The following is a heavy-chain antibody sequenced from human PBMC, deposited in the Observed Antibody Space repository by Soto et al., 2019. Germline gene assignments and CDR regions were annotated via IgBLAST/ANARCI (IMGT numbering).Heavy chain of an antibody. D-gene: IGHD3-16*02. V-gene: IGHV4-30-4*01. CDR3: AIAVMITFGGVIAMGYYFDY. CDR1: GGSISSGDYY. Sequence: SETLSLTCTVSGGSISSGDYYWSWIRQPPGKGLEWIGYIYYSGSTYYNPSLKSRVTISVDTSKNQFSLKLSSVTAADTAVYYFAIAVMITFGGVIAMGYYFDYWGQGTLVTVSS. J-gene: IGHJ4*02. CDR2: IYYSGST.